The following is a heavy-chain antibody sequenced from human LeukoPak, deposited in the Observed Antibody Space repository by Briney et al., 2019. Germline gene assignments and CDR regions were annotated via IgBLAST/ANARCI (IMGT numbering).Heavy chain of an antibody. CDR2: IYTSGST. CDR1: GGSISSYY. CDR3: ARHIVGATNFWFDP. Sequence: SETLSLTCTVSGGSISSYYWSWIRQPPGKGLEWIGYIYTSGSTNYNPSLKSRVTISVDTSKNQFSLKLSSVTAADTAVYYSARHIVGATNFWFDPWGQGTLVTVSS. D-gene: IGHD1-26*01. J-gene: IGHJ5*02. V-gene: IGHV4-4*09.